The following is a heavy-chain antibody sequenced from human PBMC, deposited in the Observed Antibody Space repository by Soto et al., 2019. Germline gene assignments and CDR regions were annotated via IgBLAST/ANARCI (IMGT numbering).Heavy chain of an antibody. CDR3: ASLLIRGAPSHDAFDI. CDR1: GYTFTGYY. Sequence: ASVKVSCKASGYTFTGYYMHWVRQAPGQGIEWMGWINPNSGGTNYAQKFQGWVTMTRDTSISTAYMELSRLRSDDTAVYYCASLLIRGAPSHDAFDIWGQGTMVTVSS. V-gene: IGHV1-2*04. J-gene: IGHJ3*02. CDR2: INPNSGGT. D-gene: IGHD3-10*01.